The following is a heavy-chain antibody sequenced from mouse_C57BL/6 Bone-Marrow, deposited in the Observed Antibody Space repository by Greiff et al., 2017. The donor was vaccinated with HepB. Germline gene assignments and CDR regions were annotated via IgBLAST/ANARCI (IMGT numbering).Heavy chain of an antibody. CDR1: GYAFSSSW. D-gene: IGHD1-1*01. CDR2: SYPGDGDT. CDR3: ARTILRYQYYFDY. J-gene: IGHJ2*01. V-gene: IGHV1-82*01. Sequence: VQLQQSGPELVKPGASVKISCKASGYAFSSSWMNWVKQRPGKGLEWIGRSYPGDGDTNYNGKFKGKATLTADKSSSTAYMQLSSLTSEDSAVYFCARTILRYQYYFDYWGQGTTLTVSS.